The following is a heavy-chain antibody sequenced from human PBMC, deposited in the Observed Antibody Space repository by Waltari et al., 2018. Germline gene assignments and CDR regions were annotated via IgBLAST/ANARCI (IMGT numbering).Heavy chain of an antibody. CDR3: ARLDHTVTTWDA. D-gene: IGHD4-4*01. V-gene: IGHV3-21*01. CDR2: ISSSSSYI. J-gene: IGHJ4*02. CDR1: GFTFSSYS. Sequence: EVQLVESGGGLVKPGGSLRLSCAASGFTFSSYSMNWVRQAPGKGLEWVSSISSSSSYIYYADSVKGRFTISRDNAKNSLYLQMNSLRAEDTAVYYCARLDHTVTTWDAWGQGTLVTVSS.